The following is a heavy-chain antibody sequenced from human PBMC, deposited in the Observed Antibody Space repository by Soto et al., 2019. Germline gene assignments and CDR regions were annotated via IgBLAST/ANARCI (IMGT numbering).Heavy chain of an antibody. Sequence: WGALLVSCASSVFTFSVSAMDWVRQASGKGLEWVGRIRSKANSYATAYAASVKGRFTISRDDSKNTAYLQMNSLKTEDTAVYYCTRHVAAPGFDPWGQGTLVTVSS. CDR3: TRHVAAPGFDP. CDR1: VFTFSVSA. CDR2: IRSKANSYAT. J-gene: IGHJ5*02. V-gene: IGHV3-73*01. D-gene: IGHD6-6*01.